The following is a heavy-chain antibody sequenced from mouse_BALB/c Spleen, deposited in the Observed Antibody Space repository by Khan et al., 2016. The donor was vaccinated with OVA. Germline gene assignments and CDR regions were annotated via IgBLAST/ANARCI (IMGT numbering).Heavy chain of an antibody. D-gene: IGHD2-10*01. CDR3: ARPPYFSYVLDN. Sequence: QEVQSGPELKKPGETVKISCKASGHTFTKYGMNWVKQAPGKGLKWMGWMNTYTGEPTYADDFNGRFAFSLETSASTAYLQINNLKNEDTATYFCARPPYFSYVLDNWGQGTSVTVSS. CDR1: GHTFTKYG. V-gene: IGHV9-3-1*01. CDR2: MNTYTGEP. J-gene: IGHJ4*01.